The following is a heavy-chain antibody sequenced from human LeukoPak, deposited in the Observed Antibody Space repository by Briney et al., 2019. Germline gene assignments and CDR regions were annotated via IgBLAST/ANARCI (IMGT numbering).Heavy chain of an antibody. V-gene: IGHV6-1*01. J-gene: IGHJ3*02. D-gene: IGHD2-15*01. CDR3: AKAGGGSNLGGAFDI. CDR2: TYQRSKWYN. Sequence: SQTLSLTCAISGDSVSINSAAWNWIRQSPSRGLEWLGRTYQRSKWYNDYAVSVKSRITINPDISKNQFSLQLNSVTPEDTAVYYCAKAGGGSNLGGAFDIWGQGTMVTVSS. CDR1: GDSVSINSAA.